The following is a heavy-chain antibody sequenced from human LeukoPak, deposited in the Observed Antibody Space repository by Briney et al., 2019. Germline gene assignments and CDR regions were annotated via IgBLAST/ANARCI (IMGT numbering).Heavy chain of an antibody. Sequence: SETLSLTCTVSRGSISSSSYYWGWIRQSPGKRLEWIGSFYYIGGTYYNPSLEGRVTISADSSKNQFSLKLTSVTAADTALYYCARILTTFDSWGQGTLVTVSS. CDR1: RGSISSSSYY. D-gene: IGHD4-11*01. J-gene: IGHJ4*02. CDR3: ARILTTFDS. CDR2: FYYIGGT. V-gene: IGHV4-39*01.